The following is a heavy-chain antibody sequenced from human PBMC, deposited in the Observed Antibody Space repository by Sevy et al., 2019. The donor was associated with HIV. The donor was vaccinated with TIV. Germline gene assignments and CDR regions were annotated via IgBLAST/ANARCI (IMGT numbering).Heavy chain of an antibody. D-gene: IGHD6-13*01. J-gene: IGHJ3*02. CDR2: ISWNGRSI. CDR1: GFTFDGYA. CDR3: AKDSFPGIEAGGAFDI. Sequence: GGSLRLSCAASGFTFDGYAMHWVRQAPGKGLEWVSGISWNGRSIDYADSVKGRFTISRVNAKNFLYLQMNNLRVQDMALYYCAKDSFPGIEAGGAFDIWGQGTMVTVSS. V-gene: IGHV3-9*03.